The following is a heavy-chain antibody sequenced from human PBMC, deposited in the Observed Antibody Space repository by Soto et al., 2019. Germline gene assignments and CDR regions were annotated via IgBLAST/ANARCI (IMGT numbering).Heavy chain of an antibody. J-gene: IGHJ4*02. V-gene: IGHV3-7*01. Sequence: PGGSLRLSCAASGFTFSSYWMSWVRQAPGKGLEWVANIKQDGSGKYYVDSVKGRFTISRDNAKNSLYLQMNSLRAEDTAVYYCARDKRFLEWLPISNFDYWGQGTLVTVSS. CDR3: ARDKRFLEWLPISNFDY. CDR2: IKQDGSGK. D-gene: IGHD3-3*01. CDR1: GFTFSSYW.